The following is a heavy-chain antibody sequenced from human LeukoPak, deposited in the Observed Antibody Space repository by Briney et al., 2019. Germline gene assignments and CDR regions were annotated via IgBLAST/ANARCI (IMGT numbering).Heavy chain of an antibody. D-gene: IGHD3-22*01. Sequence: SETPSLTCAVSGGSISSGGYSWSWIRQPPGKSLEWIGYIYHSGSTYYNPSLKSRVTISVDTSKNQFSLKLSSVTAADTAVYYCAKLPRADYYDSSGFWCYYGMDVWGQGTTVTVSS. CDR1: GGSISSGGYS. CDR2: IYHSGST. CDR3: AKLPRADYYDSSGFWCYYGMDV. J-gene: IGHJ6*02. V-gene: IGHV4-30-2*01.